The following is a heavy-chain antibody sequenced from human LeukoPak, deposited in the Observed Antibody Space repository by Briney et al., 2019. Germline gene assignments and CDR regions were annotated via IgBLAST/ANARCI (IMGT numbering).Heavy chain of an antibody. D-gene: IGHD2-2*01. Sequence: GGSLRLSCAASGFTFSSYWMHRVRQAPGKGLVWVSRINTDGSSTSYADSVKGRFTISRDNAKNTLYLQMNSLRAEDTAVYYCARDRGPQIVVVPAAMNWFDPWGQGTLVTVSS. CDR2: INTDGSST. J-gene: IGHJ5*02. V-gene: IGHV3-74*01. CDR3: ARDRGPQIVVVPAAMNWFDP. CDR1: GFTFSSYW.